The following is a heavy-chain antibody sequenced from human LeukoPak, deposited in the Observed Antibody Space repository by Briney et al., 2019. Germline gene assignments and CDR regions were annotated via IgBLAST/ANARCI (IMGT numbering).Heavy chain of an antibody. CDR2: ISSSGGDT. D-gene: IGHD3-10*01. V-gene: IGHV3-21*05. Sequence: KTGGSLRLSCAASGFMFSGYSMDWVRQAPGKGLEWVSYISSSGGDTHYTDSVKGRFTISRDNAKNSLYLQMNSLRAADTAVYYCARGAKYYYGSGKLNYFDYWGQGTLVTVSS. CDR3: ARGAKYYYGSGKLNYFDY. CDR1: GFMFSGYS. J-gene: IGHJ4*02.